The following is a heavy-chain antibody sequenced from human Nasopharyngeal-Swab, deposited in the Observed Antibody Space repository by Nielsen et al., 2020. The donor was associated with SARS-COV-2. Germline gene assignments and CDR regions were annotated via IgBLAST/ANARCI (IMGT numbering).Heavy chain of an antibody. D-gene: IGHD2-2*01. J-gene: IGHJ4*02. CDR2: ISWNSGSI. CDR1: GFTFDDYA. V-gene: IGHV3-9*01. CDR3: AKRPYCGSNSCYYYFDY. Sequence: GGSLRLSCAASGFTFDDYAMHWVRQAPGKGLEWVSGISWNSGSIGYADSVKGRFTISRDNSKNTLYLQMNSLRAEDTAVYYCAKRPYCGSNSCYYYFDYWGQGTLVTVSS.